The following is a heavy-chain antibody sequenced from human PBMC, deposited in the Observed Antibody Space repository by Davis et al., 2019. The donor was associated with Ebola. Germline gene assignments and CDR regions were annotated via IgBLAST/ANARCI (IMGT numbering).Heavy chain of an antibody. CDR1: GYTFTSYD. CDR2: MNPNSGNT. V-gene: IGHV1-8*01. CDR3: ASGPGGNEPGGY. D-gene: IGHD4-23*01. J-gene: IGHJ4*02. Sequence: ASVKVSCKASGYTFTSYDINWVRQATGQGLEWMGWMNPNSGNTGYAQKFQGRVTMTRDTSISTAYMELSSLRSEDTAVYYCASGPGGNEPGGYWGQGTLVTVSS.